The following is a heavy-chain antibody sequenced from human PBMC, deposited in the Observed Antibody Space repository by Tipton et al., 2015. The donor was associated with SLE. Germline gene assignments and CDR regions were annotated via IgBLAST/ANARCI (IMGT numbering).Heavy chain of an antibody. CDR3: AKDHRRSSTSCLDY. CDR1: GFTFSSYG. V-gene: IGHV3-30*02. D-gene: IGHD2-2*01. CDR2: IRYDGSNK. Sequence: SLRLSCAASGFTFSSYGMHWVRQAPGKGLEWVAFIRYDGSNKYYADSVKGRFTISRDNSKNTLYLQMNSLRAEDTAVYYCAKDHRRSSTSCLDYWGQGTLVTVSS. J-gene: IGHJ4*02.